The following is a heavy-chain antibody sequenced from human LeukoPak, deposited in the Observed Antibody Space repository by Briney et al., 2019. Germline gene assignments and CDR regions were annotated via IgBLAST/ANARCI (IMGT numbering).Heavy chain of an antibody. V-gene: IGHV4-61*08. CDR1: GGSISSDDYY. D-gene: IGHD3-3*01. J-gene: IGHJ4*02. Sequence: SETLSLTCTVSGGSISSDDYYWSWIRQPPGKGLEWSGYIYYSGSTNYNPSLKSRVTISVDTSKNQFSLKLSSVTAADTAVYYCARANGDFWSGYDFDYWGQGTLVTVSS. CDR3: ARANGDFWSGYDFDY. CDR2: IYYSGST.